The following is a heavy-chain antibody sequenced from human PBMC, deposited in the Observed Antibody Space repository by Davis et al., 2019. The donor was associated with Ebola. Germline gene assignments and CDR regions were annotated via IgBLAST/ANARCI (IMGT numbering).Heavy chain of an antibody. Sequence: GESLKISCAASGFTFSNAWMSWVRQAPGKGLEWVGRIKSKTDGGTTDYAAPVKGRFTISRDDSKNTLYLQMNSLRAEDTAVYYCARDLTDIVVVVAATPLGYWGQGTLVTVSS. D-gene: IGHD2-15*01. CDR3: ARDLTDIVVVVAATPLGY. V-gene: IGHV3-15*01. J-gene: IGHJ4*02. CDR2: IKSKTDGGTT. CDR1: GFTFSNAW.